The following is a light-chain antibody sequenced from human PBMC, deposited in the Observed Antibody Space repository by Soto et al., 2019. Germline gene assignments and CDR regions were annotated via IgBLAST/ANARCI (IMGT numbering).Light chain of an antibody. CDR3: QQYDSYRT. Sequence: DIQMTQSPSTLSASVGDRVTITCRASQNVTTWLAWYQHKPGKAPKLLLYDVSNLESGVPSRFSGSGSGTEFTLTISSLQSDDFATYFYQQYDSYRTFGQGTKVEIK. J-gene: IGKJ1*01. CDR2: DVS. V-gene: IGKV1-5*01. CDR1: QNVTTW.